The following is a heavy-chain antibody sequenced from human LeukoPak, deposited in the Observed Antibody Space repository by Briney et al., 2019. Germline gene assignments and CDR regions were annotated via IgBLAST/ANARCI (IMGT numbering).Heavy chain of an antibody. CDR1: GGSISSRSYY. CDR2: VYTSGST. CDR3: ARSDIWGSYRFLDY. J-gene: IGHJ4*02. Sequence: SETLSLTCSVSGGSISSRSYYWNWIRQPAGKGLEWIGRVYTSGSTNYNPSLKSRVTISIDTSKNQFSLKLSSVTAADTAVYYCARSDIWGSYRFLDYWGQGALVTVSS. D-gene: IGHD3-16*02. V-gene: IGHV4-61*02.